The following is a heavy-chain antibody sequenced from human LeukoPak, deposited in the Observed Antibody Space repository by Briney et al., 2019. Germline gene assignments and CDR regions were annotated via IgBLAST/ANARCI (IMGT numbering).Heavy chain of an antibody. D-gene: IGHD3-10*01. CDR3: ARSSMFRGVTVDY. J-gene: IGHJ4*02. CDR2: IYYSGST. V-gene: IGHV4-39*01. Sequence: SETLSLTCTVSGGSISSSSYYWGWIRQPPGKGLEWIGSIYYSGSTYYNPSLKSRVTISVDTSKNQFSLKLRSVTAADTAVYYCARSSMFRGVTVDYWGQGTLVTVSS. CDR1: GGSISSSSYY.